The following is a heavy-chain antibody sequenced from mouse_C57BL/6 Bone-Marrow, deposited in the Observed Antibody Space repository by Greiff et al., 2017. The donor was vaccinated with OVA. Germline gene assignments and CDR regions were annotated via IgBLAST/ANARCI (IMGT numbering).Heavy chain of an antibody. CDR1: GFTFTSYG. J-gene: IGHJ3*01. Sequence: QVQLQQPGADLVKPGASVKLSCKASGFTFTSYGMHWVKQRPGQGLEWVGMIHPISGSINYNEKFKSKATLTVDKSTSTAYMQLSSLTSEDSAVYYCARESNRAWFAYWGQGTLVTVSA. CDR2: IHPISGSI. V-gene: IGHV1-64*01. CDR3: ARESNRAWFAY. D-gene: IGHD6-1*01.